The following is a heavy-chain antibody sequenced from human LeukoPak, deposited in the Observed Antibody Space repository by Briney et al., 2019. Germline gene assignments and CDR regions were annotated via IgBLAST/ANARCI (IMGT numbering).Heavy chain of an antibody. D-gene: IGHD5-24*01. Sequence: PGGSLRLSCAASGFTFSDYYMSWIRQAPGKGLEWVSAISGSGGSTYYADSVKGRFTISRDNSKNTLYLQMNSLRAEDTAVYYCAARGDVFQHWGQGTLVTVSS. CDR2: ISGSGGST. CDR3: AARGDVFQH. J-gene: IGHJ1*01. CDR1: GFTFSDYY. V-gene: IGHV3-23*01.